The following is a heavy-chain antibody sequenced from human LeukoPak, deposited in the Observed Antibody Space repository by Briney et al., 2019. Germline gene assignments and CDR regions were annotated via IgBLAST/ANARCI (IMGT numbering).Heavy chain of an antibody. CDR1: GFTFSSYE. CDR3: AELGITMIGGV. J-gene: IGHJ6*04. Sequence: PGGSLRLSCAAYGFTFSSYEMNWVRQAPGKGLEWVSYISSSGRTIYYAASVKGPFTISRDNAKNSLYLQMNSLRAEDTAVYYCAELGITMIGGVWGKGTTVTISS. D-gene: IGHD3-10*02. V-gene: IGHV3-48*03. CDR2: ISSSGRTI.